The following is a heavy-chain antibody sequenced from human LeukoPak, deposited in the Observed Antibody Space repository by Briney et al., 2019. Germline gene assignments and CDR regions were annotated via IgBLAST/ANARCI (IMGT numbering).Heavy chain of an antibody. CDR1: GYTFTSYT. CDR3: AVAVAGPSYYYYYMDV. D-gene: IGHD6-19*01. Sequence: GASVKVSCKASGYTFTSYTIHWVRQAPGQRLEWMGWINAGNGNTKYSQEFQDRVTISRDTSASTAYMELSSLRSEDMAVYYCAVAVAGPSYYYYYMDVWGKGTTVTISS. CDR2: INAGNGNT. V-gene: IGHV1-3*03. J-gene: IGHJ6*03.